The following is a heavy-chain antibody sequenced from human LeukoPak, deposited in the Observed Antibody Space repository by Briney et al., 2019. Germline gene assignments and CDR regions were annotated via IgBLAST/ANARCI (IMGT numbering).Heavy chain of an antibody. CDR1: GYTFTGYY. CDR3: ARDAKLSNYMDV. D-gene: IGHD4-23*01. CDR2: INPNSGGT. Sequence: GASVKVSCKASGYTFTGYYMHWVGQAPGQGREGMGWINPNSGGTNYAQKFQGRVTMTRDTSISTAYMELTRLRSDDTAVYYCARDAKLSNYMDVWGKGTTVTVSS. J-gene: IGHJ6*03. V-gene: IGHV1-2*02.